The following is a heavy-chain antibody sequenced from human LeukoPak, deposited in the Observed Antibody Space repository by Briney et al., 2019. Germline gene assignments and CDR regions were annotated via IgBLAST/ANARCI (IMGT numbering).Heavy chain of an antibody. CDR2: IYHSGST. J-gene: IGHJ4*02. V-gene: IGHV4-30-2*01. CDR1: GGSISSGGYS. D-gene: IGHD4-11*01. CDR3: ARGQELHGFDY. Sequence: TLSLTCAVSGGSISSGGYSWSWIRQPPGKGLEWIGYIYHSGSTYYNPSLKSRVTISVDRSKNQFSLKLSSVTAADTAVYYCARGQELHGFDYWGQGTLVTVSS.